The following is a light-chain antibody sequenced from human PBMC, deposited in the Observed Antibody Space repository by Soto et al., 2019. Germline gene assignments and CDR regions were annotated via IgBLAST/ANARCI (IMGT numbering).Light chain of an antibody. Sequence: EKVMTQSPATLSVSPGERATLSCRASQSVGIKLGWYQQKPGQSPRLIIYDASTRAAGIPARFSGSGSGTEFTLTISSLQSEDFAVYYCHQYNDWPTWTFGQGTKVEVK. CDR3: HQYNDWPTWT. CDR2: DAS. J-gene: IGKJ1*01. CDR1: QSVGIK. V-gene: IGKV3-15*01.